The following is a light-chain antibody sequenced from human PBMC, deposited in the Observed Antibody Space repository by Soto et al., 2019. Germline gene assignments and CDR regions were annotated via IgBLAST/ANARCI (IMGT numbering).Light chain of an antibody. CDR3: SSYAGSSNV. V-gene: IGLV2-11*01. CDR2: DVT. Sequence: QSVLTQPRSVSGSPGQSVTISCTGTSSDVGRYDYVSWYQQYPGEAPKLIIYDVTERPSGVPDRFSGSKSGNTASLTVSGLQAEDEADYYCSSYAGSSNVFGTGTKVTV. CDR1: SSDVGRYDY. J-gene: IGLJ1*01.